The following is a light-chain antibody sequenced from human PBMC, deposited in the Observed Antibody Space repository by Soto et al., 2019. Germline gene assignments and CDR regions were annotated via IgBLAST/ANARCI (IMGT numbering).Light chain of an antibody. J-gene: IGLJ2*01. V-gene: IGLV3-25*03. CDR2: KDS. CDR1: ALPKQY. CDR3: QSADSSDTYLVV. Sequence: SYELTQPPSVSVSPGQTARITCSGDALPKQYAYWYQQKPGQAPVLVIYKDSERPSGIPERFSGASSGTTVTLTISGVQAEDEADYYCQSADSSDTYLVVFGGGTKLTVL.